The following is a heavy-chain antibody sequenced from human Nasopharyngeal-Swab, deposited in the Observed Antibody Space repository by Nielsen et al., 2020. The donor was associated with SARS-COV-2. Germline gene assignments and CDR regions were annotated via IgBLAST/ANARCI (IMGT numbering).Heavy chain of an antibody. Sequence: ASVKVSCKASGYTFTSYYMHWVRQAPGQGLEWMGIINPSGGSTSYAQKFQGRVTMTRDTSTSTVYMELSSLRSEDTAVYYCARTEGSHCGGDCYSNWFDPWGQGTLVTFSS. J-gene: IGHJ5*02. CDR3: ARTEGSHCGGDCYSNWFDP. CDR2: INPSGGST. CDR1: GYTFTSYY. D-gene: IGHD2-21*02. V-gene: IGHV1-46*01.